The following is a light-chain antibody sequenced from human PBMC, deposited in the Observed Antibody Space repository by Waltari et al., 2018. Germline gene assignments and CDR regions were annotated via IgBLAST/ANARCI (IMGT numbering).Light chain of an antibody. V-gene: IGKV3-20*01. CDR3: QQYGSSPRT. Sequence: EIVLTQSPGTLSLSPGERATLSCRASQSVSSNYLGWYQQKPGQAPRLLIHGASSRATGIPDRFSGSGSGADFTITISRLEPEDFAVYYCQQYGSSPRTFGQGTKVEIK. J-gene: IGKJ1*01. CDR2: GAS. CDR1: QSVSSNY.